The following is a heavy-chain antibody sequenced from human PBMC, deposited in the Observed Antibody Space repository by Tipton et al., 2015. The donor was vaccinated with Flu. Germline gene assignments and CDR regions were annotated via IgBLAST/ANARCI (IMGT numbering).Heavy chain of an antibody. D-gene: IGHD4-17*01. CDR3: AKEYGDFEGFDY. Sequence: QLVQSGGGVVQPGTPLRLSCAAPGFNFRRYGIHWARQAPGQGLEWVAVISPDGSEKFHAESVRGRFTISRDNDKNRLFLQMDNLRTEDTAVYYCAKEYGDFEGFDYWGQGTLVTVSS. CDR2: ISPDGSEK. CDR1: GFNFRRYG. J-gene: IGHJ4*02. V-gene: IGHV3-30*18.